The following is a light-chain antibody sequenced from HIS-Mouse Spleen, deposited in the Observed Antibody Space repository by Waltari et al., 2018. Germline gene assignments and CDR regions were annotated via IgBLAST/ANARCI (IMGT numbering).Light chain of an antibody. Sequence: QSALTQPASVSGSPGQSITISCTGTSSDVGGYNYFSWYQPHPGKAPKLMIYDVSNRPSGVSNRFSGSKSGNTASLTISGLQAEDEADYYCSSYTSSSTLGVFGGGTKLTVL. CDR3: SSYTSSSTLGV. CDR1: SSDVGGYNY. V-gene: IGLV2-14*03. J-gene: IGLJ3*02. CDR2: DVS.